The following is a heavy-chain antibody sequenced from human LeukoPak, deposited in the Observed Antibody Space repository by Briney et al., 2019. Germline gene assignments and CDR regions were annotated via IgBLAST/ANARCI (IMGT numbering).Heavy chain of an antibody. Sequence: GASVKVSCKASGYTFTAYYMHWVRQAPGQGLEWLGWINPNSGGTNYAQKFQGRVTMTRDRAISTAYMELSRLGSDDRAVYYCARENYYVSGRYYIQWGQGPLVSVST. D-gene: IGHD3-10*01. CDR2: INPNSGGT. J-gene: IGHJ4*02. CDR1: GYTFTAYY. CDR3: ARENYYVSGRYYIQ. V-gene: IGHV1-2*02.